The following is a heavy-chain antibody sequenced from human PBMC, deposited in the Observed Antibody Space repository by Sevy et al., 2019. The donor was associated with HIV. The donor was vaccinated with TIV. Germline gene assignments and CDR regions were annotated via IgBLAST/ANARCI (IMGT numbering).Heavy chain of an antibody. CDR2: IKQDGSVR. V-gene: IGHV3-7*03. CDR1: GFAMSSYW. D-gene: IGHD6-19*01. J-gene: IGHJ4*02. Sequence: GGSLRLSCAASGFAMSSYWVTWVRQVPGKGLEWVANIKQDGSVRKYLDSVRGRFTISRDNAKNSLYLQMNSLRAEDTALYYCAKAENRPYSSGWYDYWGQGTLVTVSS. CDR3: AKAENRPYSSGWYDY.